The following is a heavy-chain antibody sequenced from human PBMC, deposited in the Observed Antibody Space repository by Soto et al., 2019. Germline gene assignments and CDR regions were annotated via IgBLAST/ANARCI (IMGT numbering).Heavy chain of an antibody. CDR2: INPNSGGT. V-gene: IGHV1-2*02. J-gene: IGHJ5*02. CDR1: GYTFTGYY. Sequence: QVQLVQSGAEVKKPGASVKVSCKASGYTFTGYYMHWVRQAPGQGLEWMGWINPNSGGTNYAQKFQGRVTMTRDTSISTAYMELSRLRSDDTAVYYCARGKTYYDFWSGYSGWFDPWGQGTLVTVSS. CDR3: ARGKTYYDFWSGYSGWFDP. D-gene: IGHD3-3*01.